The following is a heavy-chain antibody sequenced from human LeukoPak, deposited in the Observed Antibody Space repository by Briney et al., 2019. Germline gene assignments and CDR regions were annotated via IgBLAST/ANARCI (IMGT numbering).Heavy chain of an antibody. D-gene: IGHD5-12*01. V-gene: IGHV4-39*01. J-gene: IGHJ3*02. Sequence: SETLSLTCTVSGGSISSSDYYWSWIRQPPGKGLEWIVYIYYSGSTYYNPSLKSLVTISVDTSKNQFPLKLSSVTAAETAVYYCARPDIVATQYAFDIWGQGTMVTVSS. CDR3: ARPDIVATQYAFDI. CDR1: GGSISSSDYY. CDR2: IYYSGST.